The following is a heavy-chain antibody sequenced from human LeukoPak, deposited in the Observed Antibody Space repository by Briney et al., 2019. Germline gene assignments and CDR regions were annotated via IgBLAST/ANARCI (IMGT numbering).Heavy chain of an antibody. D-gene: IGHD3-3*01. CDR1: GYTFTSYD. CDR3: TRGVGVGGDY. J-gene: IGHJ4*02. V-gene: IGHV1-8*01. CDR2: VKPHSGDT. Sequence: GASVKVSCKTSGYTFTSYDINWVRQDTGQGLEWMGWVKPHSGDTAYAQKFQGRVTMTRDSATSTVYMELSGLRSEDSAVYYCTRGVGVGGDYWGQGTLVTVSS.